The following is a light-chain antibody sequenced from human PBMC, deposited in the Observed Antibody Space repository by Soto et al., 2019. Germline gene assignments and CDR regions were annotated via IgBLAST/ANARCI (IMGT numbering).Light chain of an antibody. J-gene: IGKJ1*01. CDR1: QSVSYY. CDR3: QQYLTSPKT. V-gene: IGKV3-20*01. Sequence: EIVLTQSPGTLSLSPGERATLSCRASQSVSYYLAWYQQKPAQAPRLLIYGASRRAPGIPERFSGSGSGTDFTLTISRLEPEDFAVYYCQQYLTSPKTFGQGTKVDIK. CDR2: GAS.